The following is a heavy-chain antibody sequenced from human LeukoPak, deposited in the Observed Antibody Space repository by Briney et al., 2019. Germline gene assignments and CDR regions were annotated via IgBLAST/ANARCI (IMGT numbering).Heavy chain of an antibody. J-gene: IGHJ6*02. CDR3: ARDASYYYGLDV. CDR1: GGSTSSSSYY. CDR2: INHSGST. Sequence: SETLSLTCTVSGGSTSSSSYYWGWIRQSPGKGLEWIGEINHSGSTNYSPSLKNRITISLDTSKNQFSLKLASVTAADTAVYYCARDASYYYGLDVWGQGTTVTVSS. V-gene: IGHV4-39*07.